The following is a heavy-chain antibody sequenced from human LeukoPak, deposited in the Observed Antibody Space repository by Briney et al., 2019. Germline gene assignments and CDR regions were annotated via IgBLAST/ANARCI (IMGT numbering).Heavy chain of an antibody. J-gene: IGHJ4*02. D-gene: IGHD6-6*01. V-gene: IGHV3-30*02. Sequence: GGSLRLSCAASGFTFSNYGMHWVRQAPGKGLEWVAFVYYDGNRKYYAASVKGRFTISRDNSRNSLYVQMNSLRTEDTAAYYCVKDQAQVYGYFDSWGLGTLVTVSS. CDR3: VKDQAQVYGYFDS. CDR2: VYYDGNRK. CDR1: GFTFSNYG.